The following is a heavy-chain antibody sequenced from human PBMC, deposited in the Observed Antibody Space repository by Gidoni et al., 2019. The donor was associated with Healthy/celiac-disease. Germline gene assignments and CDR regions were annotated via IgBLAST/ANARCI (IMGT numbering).Heavy chain of an antibody. Sequence: QVQLVQAGAEVKTPGASVNITCKASGGTFSSYAISWVRQAPGQGLEWMGGIIPIFGTANYAQKFQGRVTITADESTSTAYMELSSLRSEDTAVYYCASQSAGTRGVIFYWGQGTLVTVSS. CDR3: ASQSAGTRGVIFY. CDR2: IIPIFGTA. V-gene: IGHV1-69*01. CDR1: GGTFSSYA. D-gene: IGHD3-10*01. J-gene: IGHJ4*02.